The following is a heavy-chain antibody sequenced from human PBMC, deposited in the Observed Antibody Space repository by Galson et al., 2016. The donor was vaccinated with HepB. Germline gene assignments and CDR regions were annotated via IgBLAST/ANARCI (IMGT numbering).Heavy chain of an antibody. Sequence: SETLSLTCTVSGGSISIYYWSWIRQPPGKGLEWIGHIYYSGNTNYNPSLKSRVTISVDTSKNQFSLKLSSVTAADASVYYWARHTTTWYWGGYFDYWGQGTLVTVSS. CDR2: IYYSGNT. CDR3: ARHTTTWYWGGYFDY. D-gene: IGHD2-8*02. J-gene: IGHJ4*02. V-gene: IGHV4-59*08. CDR1: GGSISIYY.